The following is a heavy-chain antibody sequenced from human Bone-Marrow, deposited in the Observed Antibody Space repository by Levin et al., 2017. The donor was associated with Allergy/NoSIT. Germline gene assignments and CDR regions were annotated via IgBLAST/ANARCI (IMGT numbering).Heavy chain of an antibody. CDR1: GFTFSSYA. CDR2: ISGSGGST. CDR3: AKDGGYSGYAASDY. D-gene: IGHD5-12*01. Sequence: GGSLRLSCAASGFTFSSYAMSWVRQAPGKGLEWVSAISGSGGSTYYADSVKGRFTISRDNSKNTLYLQMNSLRAEDTAVYYCAKDGGYSGYAASDYWGQGTLVTVSS. V-gene: IGHV3-23*01. J-gene: IGHJ4*02.